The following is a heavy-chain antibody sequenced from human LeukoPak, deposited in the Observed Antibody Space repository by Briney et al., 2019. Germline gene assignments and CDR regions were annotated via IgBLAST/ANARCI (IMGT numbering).Heavy chain of an antibody. CDR2: IRYDGSDK. V-gene: IGHV3-30*02. CDR3: AKGSHSGIPGGAFDI. D-gene: IGHD1-26*01. Sequence: GGSLRLSCAASGFTFSSYGIHWVRQAPVKGLEWVAFIRYDGSDKYFADIVKGRFTISRDNSKNTVYLQMNSLRVEDTAIYYCAKGSHSGIPGGAFDIWGQGTMVTVSS. J-gene: IGHJ3*02. CDR1: GFTFSSYG.